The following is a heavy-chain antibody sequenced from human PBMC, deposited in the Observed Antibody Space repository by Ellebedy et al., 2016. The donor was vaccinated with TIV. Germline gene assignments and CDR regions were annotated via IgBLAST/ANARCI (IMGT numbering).Heavy chain of an antibody. V-gene: IGHV4-39*01. Sequence: TFSSYAMSWVRQSPGKGLEWLGNIYYSGTTYISPSLKGRASISVDASNNQFSLKLSSVTAADTAVYYCVRRGGWSGAFDIWGQGTMITVSS. J-gene: IGHJ3*02. D-gene: IGHD6-19*01. CDR3: VRRGGWSGAFDI. CDR2: IYYSGTT. CDR1: TFSSYA.